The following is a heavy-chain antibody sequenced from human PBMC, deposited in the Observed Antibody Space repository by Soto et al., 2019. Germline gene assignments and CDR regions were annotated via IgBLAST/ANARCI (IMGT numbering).Heavy chain of an antibody. CDR2: IKQDGSEK. Sequence: EVQLVESGGGLVQPGGSLRLSCAASGFTFSSHWMSWVRQAPGKGLEWVANIKQDGSEKYYVDFVKGRFTISRDNAKNSLYLQLNSLRVEDTAVYYCTREVAGADYWGQGTLVTVSS. CDR1: GFTFSSHW. J-gene: IGHJ4*02. CDR3: TREVAGADY. V-gene: IGHV3-7*01. D-gene: IGHD2-15*01.